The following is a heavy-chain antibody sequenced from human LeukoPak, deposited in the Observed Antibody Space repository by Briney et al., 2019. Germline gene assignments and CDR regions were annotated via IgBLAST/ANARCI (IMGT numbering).Heavy chain of an antibody. V-gene: IGHV3-30*18. CDR2: ISYDGSNK. CDR3: AKDRGVSSWYAFDI. CDR1: GFTFSSYG. Sequence: PGGSLRLSCAASGFTFSSYGMHWVRQAPGKGLEWVAVISYDGSNKYYADSVKGRFTISRDNSKNTLYLQMNSLRAEDTAVYYCAKDRGVSSWYAFDIWGQGTMVTVSS. J-gene: IGHJ3*02. D-gene: IGHD6-13*01.